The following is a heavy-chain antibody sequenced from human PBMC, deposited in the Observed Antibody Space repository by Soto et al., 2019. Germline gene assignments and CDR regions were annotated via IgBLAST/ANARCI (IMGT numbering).Heavy chain of an antibody. V-gene: IGHV4-30-4*01. CDR3: ARVPSPFDYYYAMDV. D-gene: IGHD3-16*01. CDR1: GDSISSGNKY. CDR2: IFSSGTT. Sequence: SATLSLTCTVSGDSISSGNKYWSWIRQPPGKGLEWIGYIFSSGTTYYNPPLKSRLTMSLDASQNQFSLKLNSLTDADAAVYFCARVPSPFDYYYAMDVWGQGTTVTVSS. J-gene: IGHJ6*02.